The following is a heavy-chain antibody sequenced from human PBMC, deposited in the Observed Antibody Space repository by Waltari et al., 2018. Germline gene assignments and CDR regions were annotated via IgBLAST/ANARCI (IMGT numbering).Heavy chain of an antibody. Sequence: QVQLQQWGAGLLKPSATLSLTCAVYGGSFRGSYWSWIRQPPGKGLEWIGEINHSGSTNYNPSLKSRVTISVDTSKNQFSLKLSSVTAADTAVYYCARMKIGVDDYWGQGTLVTVSS. J-gene: IGHJ4*02. CDR1: GGSFRGSY. V-gene: IGHV4-34*01. D-gene: IGHD3-22*01. CDR3: ARMKIGVDDY. CDR2: INHSGST.